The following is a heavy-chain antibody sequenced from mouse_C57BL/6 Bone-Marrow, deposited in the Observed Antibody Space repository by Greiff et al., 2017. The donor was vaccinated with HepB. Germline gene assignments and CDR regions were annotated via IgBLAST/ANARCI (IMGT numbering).Heavy chain of an antibody. CDR2: IHPNSGST. D-gene: IGHD2-1*01. J-gene: IGHJ1*03. CDR3: ARNYGNDWYFDV. V-gene: IGHV1-64*01. Sequence: QVQLQQPGAELVKPGASVKLSCKASGYTFTSYWMHWVKQRPGQGLEWIGMIHPNSGSTNYNEKFKSKATLTVDKSSSTAYMQLSSLTSEDSAVYYCARNYGNDWYFDVCGTGTTVTVSS. CDR1: GYTFTSYW.